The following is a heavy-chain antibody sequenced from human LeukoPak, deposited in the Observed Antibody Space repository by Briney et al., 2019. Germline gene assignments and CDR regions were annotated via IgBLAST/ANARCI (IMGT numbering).Heavy chain of an antibody. Sequence: SETLSLTCAVYGGSFSGYYWSWIRQPPGKGLEWIGEINHSGSTNYNPSLKSRVTISVDTSKNQFSLKLSSVTAADTAVYYCARSTTYYDYVWGSYRPQNDAFDIWGQGTMVTVSS. CDR1: GGSFSGYY. CDR3: ARSTTYYDYVWGSYRPQNDAFDI. D-gene: IGHD3-16*02. V-gene: IGHV4-34*01. CDR2: INHSGST. J-gene: IGHJ3*02.